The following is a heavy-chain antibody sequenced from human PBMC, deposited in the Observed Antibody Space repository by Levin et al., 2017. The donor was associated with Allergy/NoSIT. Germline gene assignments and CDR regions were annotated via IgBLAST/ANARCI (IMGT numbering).Heavy chain of an antibody. CDR3: ARDFRGVFDY. Sequence: AGGSLRLSCAASGFTFSSHWMSWVRQAPGKGLEWVANIKQDGSEINYVDSVKGRFTISRDNAKNSLYLQMNSLRAEDTAVYYCARDFRGVFDYWGQGTLVTVSS. D-gene: IGHD2-8*01. J-gene: IGHJ4*02. CDR2: IKQDGSEI. V-gene: IGHV3-7*01. CDR1: GFTFSSHW.